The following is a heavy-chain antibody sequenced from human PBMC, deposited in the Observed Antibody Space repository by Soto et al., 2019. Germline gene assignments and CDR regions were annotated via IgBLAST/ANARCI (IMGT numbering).Heavy chain of an antibody. CDR2: IYSGGST. CDR3: AAGYLGGFDY. V-gene: IGHV3-53*02. J-gene: IGHJ4*02. Sequence: EVQLVETGGGLIQSGGSMRLSCAASGFIVSSNYMSWVRQAPGKGLEWVSVIYSGGSTYYADSVKGRFTISRDNSKNTLYLQMNSLRAEDTAVYYCAAGYLGGFDYWGQVTLVTVSS. D-gene: IGHD6-13*01. CDR1: GFIVSSNY.